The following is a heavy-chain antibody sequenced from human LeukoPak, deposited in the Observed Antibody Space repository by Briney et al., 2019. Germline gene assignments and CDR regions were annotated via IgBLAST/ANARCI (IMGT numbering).Heavy chain of an antibody. CDR3: ARDSLQTVYNWNDEGRKNWFDP. CDR1: AFTFIIYY. V-gene: IGHV1-46*01. D-gene: IGHD1-1*01. Sequence: ASATVSSTASAFTFIIYYIQCGRRPMGQGLEWVVTINHTDDCTRFARKYQGRFAMTGDTSTNTVYMELSSLTSENTAVYYCARDSLQTVYNWNDEGRKNWFDPWGQGTLVTVSS. J-gene: IGHJ5*02. CDR2: INHTDDCT.